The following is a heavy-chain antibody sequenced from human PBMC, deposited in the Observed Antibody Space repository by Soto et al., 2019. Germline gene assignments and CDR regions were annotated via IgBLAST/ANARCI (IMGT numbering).Heavy chain of an antibody. CDR2: INPSGGST. CDR3: AKGSGGSCYSDCNWFDP. J-gene: IGHJ5*02. V-gene: IGHV1-46*03. Sequence: GASVKVSCKASGYTFTSYYMHWVRQSPGQGLEWMGIINPSGGSTSYAQKFQGRVTMTRDTSTSTVYMELSSLRSEDTAVYYCAKGSGGSCYSDCNWFDPWGQGTLVTVSS. D-gene: IGHD2-15*01. CDR1: GYTFTSYY.